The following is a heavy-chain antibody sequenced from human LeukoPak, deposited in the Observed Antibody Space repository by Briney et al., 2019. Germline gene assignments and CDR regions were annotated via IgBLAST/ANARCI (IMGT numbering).Heavy chain of an antibody. CDR1: GYTFTGYY. CDR3: ARDGRLGASDY. J-gene: IGHJ4*02. CDR2: ITPNSGVT. Sequence: ASVKVSCKASGYTFTGYYLHWVRQAPGQGLEWMGRITPNSGVTNYAQKFQGRVTMTRDTSISTAYMELSRLRSDDTAVYYCARDGRLGASDYWGQGTLVTVSS. D-gene: IGHD1-26*01. V-gene: IGHV1-2*06.